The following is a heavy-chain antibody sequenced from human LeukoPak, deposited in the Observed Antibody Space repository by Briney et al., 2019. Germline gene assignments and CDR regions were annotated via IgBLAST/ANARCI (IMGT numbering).Heavy chain of an antibody. CDR2: INHTGST. CDR3: ARRQVRYYGSGSYYNPFDY. J-gene: IGHJ4*02. D-gene: IGHD3-10*01. CDR1: GGSFSGYY. Sequence: PSETLSLTCAVYGGSFSGYYWSWIRQPPGKGLEWIGEINHTGSTNYNPSLKSRVTISVDTSKNQFSLKLSSVTAADTAVYYCARRQVRYYGSGSYYNPFDYWGQGTLVTVSS. V-gene: IGHV4-34*01.